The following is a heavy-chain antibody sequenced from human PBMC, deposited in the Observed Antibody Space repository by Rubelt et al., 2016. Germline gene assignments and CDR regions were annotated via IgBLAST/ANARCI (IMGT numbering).Heavy chain of an antibody. CDR3: ARAPSRTWGAASNTWFDP. Sequence: QVQLQESGPGLVKPSETLSLTCSVSGGSISTYYWSWIRQPPGKGLEWIGYVYYSGTTNYHASLKSRVTISLDTPKNQFSLGRGSGTAADTASYYCARAPSRTWGAASNTWFDPWGQGTLVTVSS. V-gene: IGHV4-59*12. CDR1: GGSISTYY. CDR2: VYYSGTT. J-gene: IGHJ5*02. D-gene: IGHD6-25*01.